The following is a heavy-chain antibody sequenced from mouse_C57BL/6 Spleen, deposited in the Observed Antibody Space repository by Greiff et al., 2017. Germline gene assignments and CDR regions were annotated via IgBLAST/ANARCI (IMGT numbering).Heavy chain of an antibody. CDR1: GYTFTSYW. D-gene: IGHD2-3*01. J-gene: IGHJ3*01. CDR3: ARDYDGYYVFAY. V-gene: IGHV1-64*01. CDR2: IHPNSGST. Sequence: QVPLQQPGAELVKPGASVKLSCKASGYTFTSYWMHWVKQRPGQGLEWIAMIHPNSGSTNYNEKLKSKATLAVDKSSSTAYMQLSSLTSEDSAVYYCARDYDGYYVFAYWCQGTLVTVSA.